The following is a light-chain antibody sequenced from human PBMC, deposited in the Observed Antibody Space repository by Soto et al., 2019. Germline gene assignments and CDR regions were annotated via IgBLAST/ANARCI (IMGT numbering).Light chain of an antibody. CDR2: GAS. V-gene: IGKV1-27*01. J-gene: IGKJ3*01. CDR1: QDIVTY. Sequence: DIQMTQSPASLSASVGDRVTITCRASQDIVTYLDWYEQKSGRPPRLLIYGASTLQSGVPSRFSGSGSGTDFTLTITNLQPEDVATYYCQRYYGAPFTFGPGTKVNI. CDR3: QRYYGAPFT.